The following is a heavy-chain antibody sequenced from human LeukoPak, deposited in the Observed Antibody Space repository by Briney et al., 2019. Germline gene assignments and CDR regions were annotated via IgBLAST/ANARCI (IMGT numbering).Heavy chain of an antibody. J-gene: IGHJ3*02. V-gene: IGHV1-18*01. CDR2: ISAYNNKT. Sequence: GASVKVSCKASGYTFTSSGISWVRQAPGQGLEWMGWISAYNNKTNYAQKVQGRVTMTTDTSTSTAYMELRSLRSEDTAVYYCARDIDPAAHVDAFDIWGQGTMVTVSS. CDR3: ARDIDPAAHVDAFDI. D-gene: IGHD2-2*01. CDR1: GYTFTSSG.